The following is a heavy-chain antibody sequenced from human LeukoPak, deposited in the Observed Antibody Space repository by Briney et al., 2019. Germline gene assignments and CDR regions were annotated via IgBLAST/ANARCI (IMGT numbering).Heavy chain of an antibody. J-gene: IGHJ4*02. D-gene: IGHD2-15*01. Sequence: ASVKVSCKASGYTFTSYDINWVRQATGQGLEWMGWVNPNSGNTGYAQKFQGRVTMTRNTSISTAYMELSSLRSEDTAVYYCARGYPLGYCSGGSCPFSDYWGQGILVTVSS. CDR1: GYTFTSYD. CDR2: VNPNSGNT. V-gene: IGHV1-8*01. CDR3: ARGYPLGYCSGGSCPFSDY.